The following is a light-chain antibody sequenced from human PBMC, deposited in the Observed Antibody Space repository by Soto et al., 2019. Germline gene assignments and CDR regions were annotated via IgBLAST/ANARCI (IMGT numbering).Light chain of an antibody. J-gene: IGKJ4*01. CDR1: QSISSN. V-gene: IGKV3-15*01. Sequence: EIVLTQSPATLSFSPGERATLSCGASQSISSNLAWFQQKPGQAPRLLIYDASTMATGFPARFSGSGSGTEFTLTISSLQSEDFAVYYCQQYNNWPLTFGGGTKVDI. CDR3: QQYNNWPLT. CDR2: DAS.